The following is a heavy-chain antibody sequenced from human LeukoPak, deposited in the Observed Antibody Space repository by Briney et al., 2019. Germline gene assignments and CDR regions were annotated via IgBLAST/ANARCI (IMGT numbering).Heavy chain of an antibody. CDR1: GFTFRTYG. Sequence: GGSLTLSCSASGFTFRTYGMHWVRQAPGKGLEYVSSIRSGGETTHYADSLKGRFSISRDNSKDTLYLQMSGLRTEDTAVYYRVKGVIDDFWSVDIWGQGTTVVVSS. V-gene: IGHV3-64D*08. CDR2: IRSGGETT. CDR3: VKGVIDDFWSVDI. J-gene: IGHJ6*02. D-gene: IGHD3-3*01.